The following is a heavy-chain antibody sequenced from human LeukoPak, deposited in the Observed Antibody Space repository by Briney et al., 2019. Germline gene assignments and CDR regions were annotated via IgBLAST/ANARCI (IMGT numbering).Heavy chain of an antibody. D-gene: IGHD3-9*01. J-gene: IGHJ5*02. CDR3: AKDPYYDILTGCSFWFDP. V-gene: IGHV3-23*01. CDR1: GFTFSSYA. Sequence: RGSLRLSCAASGFTFSSYAMSWVRQAPGKGLEWVSAISGSGGSTYYADSVKGRFTISRDNSKNTQYLQMNSLRAEDTAVYYCAKDPYYDILTGCSFWFDPWGQGTLVTASS. CDR2: ISGSGGST.